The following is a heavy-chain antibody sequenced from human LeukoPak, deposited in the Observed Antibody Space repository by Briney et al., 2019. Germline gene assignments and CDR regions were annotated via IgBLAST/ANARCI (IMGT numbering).Heavy chain of an antibody. CDR3: ARLHTHIVVVTAPNWFDP. CDR2: INHSGST. Sequence: PSETLSLTCAVYGGSFSGYYWSWIRQPPGKGLEWIGEINHSGSTNYNPSLKSRVTISVDTSKNQFSLKLSSVTAADTAVYYCARLHTHIVVVTAPNWFDPWGQGTLVTVSS. CDR1: GGSFSGYY. J-gene: IGHJ5*02. D-gene: IGHD2-21*02. V-gene: IGHV4-34*01.